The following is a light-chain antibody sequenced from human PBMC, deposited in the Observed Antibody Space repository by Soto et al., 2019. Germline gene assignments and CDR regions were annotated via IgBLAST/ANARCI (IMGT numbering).Light chain of an antibody. V-gene: IGKV3-20*01. CDR2: GAS. CDR1: QSVSSTY. J-gene: IGKJ5*01. Sequence: EIVLTQSPGTLSLSPGERASLSCRASQSVSSTYLAWYQQKPGQAPRLLIYGASSRATGIPDRFSGSGSGTDFTLTISGLEPEDSAEYYCQQYGSSPITFGQGTRLEIK. CDR3: QQYGSSPIT.